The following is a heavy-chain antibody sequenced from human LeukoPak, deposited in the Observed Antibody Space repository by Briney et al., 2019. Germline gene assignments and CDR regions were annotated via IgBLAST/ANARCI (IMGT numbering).Heavy chain of an antibody. J-gene: IGHJ5*02. V-gene: IGHV3-7*01. CDR3: ARENRDGYNPYNWFDP. Sequence: GGSLRLSCAASGFSFHSYWMSWVRQAPGKGLEWVANIKQERSEKFYVDSVKGRFTISRDNAKNSLYLQMNSLRAEDTGIYYCARENRDGYNPYNWFDPWGQGTLVTVSS. D-gene: IGHD5-24*01. CDR1: GFSFHSYW. CDR2: IKQERSEK.